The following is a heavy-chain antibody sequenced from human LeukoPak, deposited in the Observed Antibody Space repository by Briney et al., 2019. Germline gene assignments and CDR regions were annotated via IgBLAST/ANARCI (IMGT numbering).Heavy chain of an antibody. Sequence: ASVKVSCKASGYTFTSYGISWVRQAPGQGLEWMGWISAYNGNTNHAQKLQGRVTMTTDTSTSTAYMELRSLRSDDTAVYYCARSPRDLRVNWFDPWGQGTLVTVSS. V-gene: IGHV1-18*01. CDR3: ARSPRDLRVNWFDP. CDR1: GYTFTSYG. J-gene: IGHJ5*02. D-gene: IGHD6-13*01. CDR2: ISAYNGNT.